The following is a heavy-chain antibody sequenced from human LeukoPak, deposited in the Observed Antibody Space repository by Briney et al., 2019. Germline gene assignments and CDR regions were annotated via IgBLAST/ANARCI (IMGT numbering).Heavy chain of an antibody. V-gene: IGHV3-23*01. D-gene: IGHD2-21*01. J-gene: IGHJ5*01. CDR3: VKDPRDTYGTNWFVS. CDR1: GFRFGNYA. CDR2: ISGTGGAT. Sequence: PGGSLRLSWVASGFRFGNYAMSWVRQAPGKGLQWVSQISGTGGATWYAGFARDRFTISRDNSKKTLYLQMSGLRVEDTAMYYCVKDPRDTYGTNWFVSWGQGTLLIVSS.